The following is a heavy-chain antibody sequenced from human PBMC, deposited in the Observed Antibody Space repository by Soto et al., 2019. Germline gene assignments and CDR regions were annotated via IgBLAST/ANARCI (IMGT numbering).Heavy chain of an antibody. CDR2: IYYSGST. J-gene: IGHJ3*02. Sequence: PSETLSLTYNISAVSFISSSYHLGCIRQRRGRGLEWIVSIYYSGSTYYNPSLKSRVTMSVDPSKNQFSLKLSSVTAADTAVYYCSILTYYDYAWGSYRAPNDAFDIWGQGTMVT. D-gene: IGHD3-16*02. CDR1: AVSFISSSYH. V-gene: IGHV4-39*07. CDR3: SILTYYDYAWGSYRAPNDAFDI.